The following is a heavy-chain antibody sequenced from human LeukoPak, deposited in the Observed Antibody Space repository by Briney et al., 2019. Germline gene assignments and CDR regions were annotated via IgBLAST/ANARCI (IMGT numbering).Heavy chain of an antibody. CDR3: ARDSSREVVVPAANQDTYYYYYYMDV. CDR2: INPNSGGT. Sequence: GASVKVSCKASGYTFTGYYMHWVRQAPGQGLEWMGWINPNSGGTNYAQKFQGRVTMTRDTSISTAYMELSRLRSDDTAVYYCARDSSREVVVPAANQDTYYYYYYMDVWGKGTTVTISS. V-gene: IGHV1-2*02. J-gene: IGHJ6*03. CDR1: GYTFTGYY. D-gene: IGHD2-2*01.